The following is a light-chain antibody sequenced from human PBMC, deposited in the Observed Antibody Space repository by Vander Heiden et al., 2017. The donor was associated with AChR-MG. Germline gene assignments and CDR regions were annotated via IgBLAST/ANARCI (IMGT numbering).Light chain of an antibody. Sequence: SFELPHPPSLSVSPGQTATIPCSGDKLGDRYASWYQQRPGQSPVLVIYEDTKRPSGIPERFSGSTSGDTATLTISGTQAMDEADYYCQAWDSSTHVVFGGGTKLTVI. CDR2: EDT. CDR1: KLGDRY. V-gene: IGLV3-1*01. J-gene: IGLJ2*01. CDR3: QAWDSSTHVV.